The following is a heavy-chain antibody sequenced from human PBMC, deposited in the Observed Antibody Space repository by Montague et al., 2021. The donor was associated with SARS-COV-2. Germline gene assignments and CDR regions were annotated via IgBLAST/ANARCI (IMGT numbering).Heavy chain of an antibody. CDR1: GGSISSYY. J-gene: IGHJ6*03. CDR3: ARSSGGYCSSTSCYAYYYYYMDV. CDR2: IYYSGST. Sequence: ETLSLTCTVSGGSISSYYWSWIRQPPGKGLEWIGYIYYSGSTNYNPSLKSRVTISVDTSKNQFSLKLSSVTAADTAVYYCARSSGGYCSSTSCYAYYYYYMDVWGKGTTVTVSS. D-gene: IGHD2-2*01. V-gene: IGHV4-59*08.